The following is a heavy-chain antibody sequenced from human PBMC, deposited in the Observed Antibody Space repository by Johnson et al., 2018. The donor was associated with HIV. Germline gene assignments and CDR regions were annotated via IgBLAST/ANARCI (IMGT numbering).Heavy chain of an antibody. D-gene: IGHD3-10*01. CDR3: ARDAYYGSGSYSQRNTFDV. V-gene: IGHV3-7*01. CDR1: GFTFSDFR. CDR2: INVDGREK. J-gene: IGHJ3*01. Sequence: VQLVESGGGLVQPGGSLRLSCTASGFTFSDFRMSWVRQAPGRGLEWVANINVDGREKYYVDSVEGRFTISRDNAKNTLYLQMNSLRPEDTAVYYCARDAYYGSGSYSQRNTFDVWGQGTMVTVSS.